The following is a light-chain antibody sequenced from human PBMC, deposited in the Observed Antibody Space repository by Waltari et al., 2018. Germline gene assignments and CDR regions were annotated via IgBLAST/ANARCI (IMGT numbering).Light chain of an antibody. CDR1: ERISVG. Sequence: DIQMTQSPLTLSASVGDRVTISCRASERISVGGAWYQQKPGKAPNLLIYKASTLERGVSARFSGSGSGTEFTLTITSLQPEDFATYHCQQYNAHPWTFGQGTKVDMK. J-gene: IGKJ1*01. CDR2: KAS. CDR3: QQYNAHPWT. V-gene: IGKV1-5*03.